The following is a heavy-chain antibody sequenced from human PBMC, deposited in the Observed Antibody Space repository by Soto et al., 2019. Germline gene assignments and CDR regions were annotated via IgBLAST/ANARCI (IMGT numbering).Heavy chain of an antibody. V-gene: IGHV4-30-4*01. CDR1: GGSISSGDYY. CDR3: ARRKSAPYFDY. Sequence: QVQLQESGPGLVKPSQTLSLTCTVSGGSISSGDYYWSWIRQPPGKGLEWIGYIYYSGSTQYNPSLTRRVTISVDPSKNQFPLKLRSVTAADTAVYYCARRKSAPYFDYWGQGTLVTVSS. J-gene: IGHJ4*02. D-gene: IGHD3-3*01. CDR2: IYYSGST.